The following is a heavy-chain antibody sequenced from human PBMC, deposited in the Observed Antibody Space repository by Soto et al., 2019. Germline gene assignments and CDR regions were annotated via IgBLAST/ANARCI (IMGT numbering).Heavy chain of an antibody. Sequence: HPGGSLRLSCAVSGFTVSRNYMSWVRRAPGKGLEWVSIIYSGGDTYYADSVKGRFTVSRDNAKNSLYLQMNSLRAEDTAVYYCARLTYYYDSSGPPAYWGQGTLVTVSS. D-gene: IGHD3-22*01. V-gene: IGHV3-66*04. CDR1: GFTVSRNY. CDR3: ARLTYYYDSSGPPAY. CDR2: IYSGGDT. J-gene: IGHJ4*02.